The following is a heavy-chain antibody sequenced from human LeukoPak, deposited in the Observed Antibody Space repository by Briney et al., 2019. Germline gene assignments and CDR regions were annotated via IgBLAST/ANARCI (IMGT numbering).Heavy chain of an antibody. CDR2: INHSGST. Sequence: ASETLSLTCAVYGGSFSGYYWSWLRQPPGKGLEWIGEINHSGSTNYNPPLKSRVTISVDTSKNQFSLKLSSVTAADTAVYYCARGHMNGDYVVHFDYWGQGTLVTVSS. CDR3: ARGHMNGDYVVHFDY. J-gene: IGHJ4*02. CDR1: GGSFSGYY. V-gene: IGHV4-34*01. D-gene: IGHD4-17*01.